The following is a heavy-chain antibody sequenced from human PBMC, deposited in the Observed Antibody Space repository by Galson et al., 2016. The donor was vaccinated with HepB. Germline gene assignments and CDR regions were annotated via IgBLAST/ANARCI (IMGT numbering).Heavy chain of an antibody. CDR1: GYTFTDHY. CDR3: AGVVRGGFVY. V-gene: IGHV1-69-2*01. D-gene: IGHD4-23*01. Sequence: VKVSCKVSGYTFTDHYVHWVQQAPGRGLEWLRLVDPEDGETIYAGKFQGRVTITADTSTDGAYMELSSLRSEDTAVYYCAGVVRGGFVYWGQGTLVTVSS. CDR2: VDPEDGET. J-gene: IGHJ4*02.